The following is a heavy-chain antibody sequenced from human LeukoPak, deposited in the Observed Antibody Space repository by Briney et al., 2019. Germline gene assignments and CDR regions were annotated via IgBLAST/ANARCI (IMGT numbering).Heavy chain of an antibody. Sequence: GASVKVSCKASGYTFSSYDINWVRQATGQGLEWMGWMSPNSGNTGYAQKFQGRVAMTRNTSISTAYMELSSLRSEDTAVYYCASKGGSSNFDYWGQGTLVTVSS. CDR2: MSPNSGNT. CDR1: GYTFSSYD. J-gene: IGHJ4*02. CDR3: ASKGGSSNFDY. D-gene: IGHD1-26*01. V-gene: IGHV1-8*01.